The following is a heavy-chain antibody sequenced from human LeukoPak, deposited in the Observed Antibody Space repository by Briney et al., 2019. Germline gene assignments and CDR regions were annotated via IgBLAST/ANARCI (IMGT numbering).Heavy chain of an antibody. CDR3: ARGRARGFYYYGMDV. Sequence: SETLSLTCTVSGGSISRGSYFWSWIRQPAGKGLEWIGEINHSGSTNYNPSLKSRVTISVDTSKNQFSLKPSSVTAADTAVYYCARGRARGFYYYGMDVWGQGTTVTVSS. CDR1: GGSISRGSYF. CDR2: INHSGST. V-gene: IGHV4-61*10. J-gene: IGHJ6*02.